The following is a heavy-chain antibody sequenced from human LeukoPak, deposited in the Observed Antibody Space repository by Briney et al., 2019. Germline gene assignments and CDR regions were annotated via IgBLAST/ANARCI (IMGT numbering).Heavy chain of an antibody. Sequence: PGGSVRLSCGASGFTFSNYAMHWVRQAPGTGLEWVAIVSYDGGTKYYAASVEGRFTISRDNSKNTLYLQLNSLRPEDTAVYFCATEIAEGLRSFDYWGQGTLVTVSS. CDR1: GFTFSNYA. CDR2: VSYDGGTK. CDR3: ATEIAEGLRSFDY. J-gene: IGHJ4*02. V-gene: IGHV3-30-3*01. D-gene: IGHD6-13*01.